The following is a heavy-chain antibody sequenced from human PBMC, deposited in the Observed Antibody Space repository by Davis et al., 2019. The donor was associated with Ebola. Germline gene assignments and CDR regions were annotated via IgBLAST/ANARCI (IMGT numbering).Heavy chain of an antibody. CDR3: ARTYSSGWFNWFDP. D-gene: IGHD6-19*01. CDR1: GYTFTSYD. CDR2: MNPNSGNT. V-gene: IGHV1-8*01. Sequence: SVTVSCKASGYTFTSYDINWVRQATGQGLEWMGWMNPNSGNTGYAQKFQGRVTMTRNTSISTAYMELSSLRSEDTAVYYCARTYSSGWFNWFDPWGQGTLVTVSS. J-gene: IGHJ5*02.